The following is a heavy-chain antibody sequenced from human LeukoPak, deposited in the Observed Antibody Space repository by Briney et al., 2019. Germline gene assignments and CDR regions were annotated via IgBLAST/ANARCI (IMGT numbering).Heavy chain of an antibody. J-gene: IGHJ3*02. CDR3: AKSLNWNSNAFDI. CDR1: GFTFSSYA. Sequence: GASLRLSCAASGFTFSSYAMSWVRQAPGKGLEWVSAISGSGGSTYYADSVKGRFTISRDNSKNTLYLQMNSLRAEDTAVYYCAKSLNWNSNAFDIWGQGTMVTVSS. D-gene: IGHD1-1*01. CDR2: ISGSGGST. V-gene: IGHV3-23*01.